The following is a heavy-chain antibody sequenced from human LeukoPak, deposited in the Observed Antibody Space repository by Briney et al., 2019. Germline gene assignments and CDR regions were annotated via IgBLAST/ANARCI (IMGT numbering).Heavy chain of an antibody. Sequence: PSETLSLTCTVSGGSISDYYWNWIRQPAGKGLEWIGRIYTSGSTNYNPSLKSRVTISVDTSKNQFSLKLSSVTAADTAVYYCARDERVGGYSYGYEEGWFDPWGQGTLVTVSS. CDR3: ARDERVGGYSYGYEEGWFDP. J-gene: IGHJ5*02. CDR1: GGSISDYY. CDR2: IYTSGST. V-gene: IGHV4-4*07. D-gene: IGHD5-18*01.